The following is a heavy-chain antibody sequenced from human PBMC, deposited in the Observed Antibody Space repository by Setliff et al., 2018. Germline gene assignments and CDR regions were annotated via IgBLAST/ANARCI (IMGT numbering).Heavy chain of an antibody. J-gene: IGHJ3*02. V-gene: IGHV1-46*01. CDR3: ARGWGSGWSKEGAFDI. D-gene: IGHD6-19*01. CDR1: GYTFTRYY. Sequence: ASVKVSCKASGYTFTRYYMHWVRQAPGQGLEWMGIINPSGGSTSYAQKFQGRVTMTRDTSTSTVYMELSSLRSEDTAVYYCARGWGSGWSKEGAFDIWGQGTMVTVSS. CDR2: INPSGGST.